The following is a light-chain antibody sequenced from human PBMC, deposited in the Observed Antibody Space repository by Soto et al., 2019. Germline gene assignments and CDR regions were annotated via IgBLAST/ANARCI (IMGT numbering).Light chain of an antibody. J-gene: IGLJ1*01. CDR3: GSYTTSSNYV. CDR1: ISDVGSYNY. V-gene: IGLV2-14*03. Sequence: QSVLTQPASVSGSPGQSITISCTGTISDVGSYNYVSWYQQYPGKAPKLMIYDVSTRPSGASDRFSGSKSGNTASLTISGLRAEDEADYYCGSYTTSSNYVFGNGTKVTVL. CDR2: DVS.